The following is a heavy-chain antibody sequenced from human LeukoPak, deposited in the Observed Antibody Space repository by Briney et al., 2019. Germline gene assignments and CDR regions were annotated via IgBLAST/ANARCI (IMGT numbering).Heavy chain of an antibody. J-gene: IGHJ3*02. CDR3: ARPASYYYDSSGYYSYDAFDI. V-gene: IGHV5-51*01. CDR1: GYRFTNYR. D-gene: IGHD3-22*01. Sequence: GESLKISCKGSGYRFTNYRIGWVRQMPGKGLEWMGIIYPGDADTRYSPSFQGQVTISADKSISTAYLHWSSLKASDTAMYYCARPASYYYDSSGYYSYDAFDIWGQGTMVTVSS. CDR2: IYPGDADT.